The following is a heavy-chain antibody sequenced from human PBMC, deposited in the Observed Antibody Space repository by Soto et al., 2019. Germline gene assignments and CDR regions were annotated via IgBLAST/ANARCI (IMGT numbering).Heavy chain of an antibody. V-gene: IGHV3-23*01. Sequence: GGSLRLSCAGSGFTFSRFAMSWVRQVPGKGLEWVSAISGSGQTTYYADSVKGRFTVSRDNSNNTLYLQMNSLRAEDTAVYYCAKDQRKPAIFGVVTLSWDQGTLVTVSS. J-gene: IGHJ5*02. CDR3: AKDQRKPAIFGVVTLS. D-gene: IGHD3-3*01. CDR1: GFTFSRFA. CDR2: ISGSGQTT.